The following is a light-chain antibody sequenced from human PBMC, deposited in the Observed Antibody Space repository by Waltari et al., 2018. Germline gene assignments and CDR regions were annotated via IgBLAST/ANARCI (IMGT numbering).Light chain of an antibody. J-gene: IGKJ1*01. CDR1: QDVINY. V-gene: IGKV1-33*01. CDR3: QHSEA. Sequence: DMQMTQSPASLSASVGDRVTITCQPSQDVINYINWYQQKPGKAPQLLIYDAATLKTGVPSRFSGRQSGTYFTPTISGLQPEDVGTYYCQHSEAFGQGTTVEI. CDR2: DAA.